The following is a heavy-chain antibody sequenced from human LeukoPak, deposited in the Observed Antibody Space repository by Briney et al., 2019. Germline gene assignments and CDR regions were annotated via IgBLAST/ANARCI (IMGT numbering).Heavy chain of an antibody. V-gene: IGHV3-49*04. D-gene: IGHD3-22*01. J-gene: IGHJ3*02. CDR1: GFSFGDYA. CDR3: TRDLVGYYYDNSGYLGGAFDI. CDR2: IRSKAYGGTT. Sequence: GGSLRLSCTASGFSFGDYAMSWVRQAPGKGLEWVGFIRSKAYGGTTEYAASVKGRFTISRDDSKSIAYLQMNSLKTEDTAVYYCTRDLVGYYYDNSGYLGGAFDIWGQGTMVTVSS.